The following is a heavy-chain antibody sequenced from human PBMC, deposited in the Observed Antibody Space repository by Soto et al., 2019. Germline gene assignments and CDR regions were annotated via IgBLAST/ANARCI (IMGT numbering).Heavy chain of an antibody. V-gene: IGHV4-30-4*01. CDR1: GGSVNSGDYY. CDR3: AREGGYGDYRDY. J-gene: IGHJ4*02. Sequence: QVQLQVSGPGLVKPSQTLSLTCTVSGGSVNSGDYYWTWIRQPPGKGLEWMGYIYHSGSTNYNPSLRSRITMSVDTSKNQFSLKLSSVTAADTAVYYCAREGGYGDYRDYWGQGTLVTVSS. CDR2: IYHSGST. D-gene: IGHD5-12*01.